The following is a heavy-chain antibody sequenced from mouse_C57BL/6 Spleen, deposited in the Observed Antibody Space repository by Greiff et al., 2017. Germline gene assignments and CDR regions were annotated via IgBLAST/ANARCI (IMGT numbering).Heavy chain of an antibody. CDR1: GYTFTSYW. CDR2: IYPGSGST. Sequence: QVQLQQPGAELVKPGASVKMSCKASGYTFTSYWITWVKQRPGKGLEWIGDIYPGSGSTNYNEKFKSKTTLTVDKSSSTAYMQLSSLTSEDSAVYYCARRVYYGSRAMDYWGQGTSVTVSS. D-gene: IGHD1-1*01. V-gene: IGHV1-55*01. CDR3: ARRVYYGSRAMDY. J-gene: IGHJ4*01.